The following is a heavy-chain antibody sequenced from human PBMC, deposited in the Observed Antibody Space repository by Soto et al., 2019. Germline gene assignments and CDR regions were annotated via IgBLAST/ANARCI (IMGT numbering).Heavy chain of an antibody. V-gene: IGHV5-51*01. CDR2: IYPGDSDT. Sequence: PGESLKISCKGSGYSFTSYWIGWVRQMPGKGLEWMGIIYPGDSDTRYSPSFQGQVTISADKSISTAYLQWSSLKASDTAMYYCARIRYDFWSGYQAGYCYYDMDVWGQGATVTVSS. CDR3: ARIRYDFWSGYQAGYCYYDMDV. CDR1: GYSFTSYW. D-gene: IGHD3-3*01. J-gene: IGHJ6*02.